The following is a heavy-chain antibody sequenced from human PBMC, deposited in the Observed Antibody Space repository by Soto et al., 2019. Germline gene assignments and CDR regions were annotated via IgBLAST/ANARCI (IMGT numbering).Heavy chain of an antibody. CDR3: ARQLFSIAARPDAFDI. Sequence: GESLKISCKGSGYSFTSYWIGWVRQMPGKGLEWMGIIYPGDSDTRYSPSFQGQVTISADKSISTAYLQWSSLKASDTAMYYCARQLFSIAARPDAFDIWGQWTMVTVSS. J-gene: IGHJ3*02. D-gene: IGHD6-6*01. V-gene: IGHV5-51*01. CDR2: IYPGDSDT. CDR1: GYSFTSYW.